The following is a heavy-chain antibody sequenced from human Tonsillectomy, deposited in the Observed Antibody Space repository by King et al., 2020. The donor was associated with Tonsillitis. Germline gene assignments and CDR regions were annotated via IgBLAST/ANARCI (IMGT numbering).Heavy chain of an antibody. V-gene: IGHV3-74*01. CDR1: GFTFSSYW. Sequence: VQLVESGGGLVQPGVSLRLSCAASGFTFSSYWMHWFRQAPGRGLVLFSRINSDGSNTRYADSVKGRFTISGDNAKNTVYLEMNSLRAEDTAVYYCVRAPSGSYRTFWYQEREEHEFEIWGQGTMVTVSS. J-gene: IGHJ3*02. CDR2: INSDGSNT. CDR3: VRAPSGSYRTFWYQEREEHEFEI. D-gene: IGHD1-26*01.